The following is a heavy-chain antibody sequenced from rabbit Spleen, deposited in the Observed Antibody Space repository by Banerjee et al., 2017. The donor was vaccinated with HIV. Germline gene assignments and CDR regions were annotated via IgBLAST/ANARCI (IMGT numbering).Heavy chain of an antibody. CDR1: GVSFSDRDV. CDR3: ARDLSSVVGWNFNL. D-gene: IGHD1-1*01. CDR2: INTYTTKT. Sequence: QSLEESGGDLVKPGASLTLTCTASGVSFSDRDVMCWVRQAPGKGLQWIACINTYTTKTVYATWAIGRFTISRTSSTTVTLRMTSLTAADTATYFCARDLSSVVGWNFNLWGPGTLVTVS. J-gene: IGHJ4*01. V-gene: IGHV1S40*01.